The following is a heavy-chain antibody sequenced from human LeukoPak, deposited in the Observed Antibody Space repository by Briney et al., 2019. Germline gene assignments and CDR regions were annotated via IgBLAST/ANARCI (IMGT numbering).Heavy chain of an antibody. CDR3: ARDSSRYGDYVGY. D-gene: IGHD4-17*01. J-gene: IGHJ4*02. CDR1: RLPFWRYN. Sequence: GGSLRLSCAASRLPFWRYNMIWVRRAPGKGLEWVSSIISSSCYIYYADSVKGRFPLSRDNAKNSLYLQMNSLRAEDTAVYYCARDSSRYGDYVGYGGQGTLVTVSS. CDR2: IISSSCYI. V-gene: IGHV3-21*01.